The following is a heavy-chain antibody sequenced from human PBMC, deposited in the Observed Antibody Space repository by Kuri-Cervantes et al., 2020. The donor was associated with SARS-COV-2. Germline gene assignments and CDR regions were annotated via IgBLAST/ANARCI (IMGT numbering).Heavy chain of an antibody. Sequence: ASVTVSCQASGYTFTSYAMHWVRQAPGQRLDWMGWINAGNGNTKYSQKFQGRVTITRDTSASTAYMELSSLRSEDTAVYYCARDEQLGHYYYYYGMDVWGQGTTVTVSS. CDR2: INAGNGNT. CDR3: ARDEQLGHYYYYYGMDV. J-gene: IGHJ6*02. V-gene: IGHV1-3*01. D-gene: IGHD6-13*01. CDR1: GYTFTSYA.